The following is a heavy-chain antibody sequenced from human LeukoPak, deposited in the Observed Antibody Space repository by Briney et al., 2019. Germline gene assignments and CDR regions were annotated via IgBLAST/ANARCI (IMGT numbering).Heavy chain of an antibody. Sequence: SVTVSCKASGGTFSSYAISWVRQAPGQGLEWMGGIIPIFGTANYAQKFQGRVTITADESTSTAYMELSSLRSEDTAVYYCARDLTIFGVVNRFDPWGQGTLVTVSS. CDR1: GGTFSSYA. D-gene: IGHD3-3*01. CDR2: IIPIFGTA. V-gene: IGHV1-69*13. CDR3: ARDLTIFGVVNRFDP. J-gene: IGHJ5*02.